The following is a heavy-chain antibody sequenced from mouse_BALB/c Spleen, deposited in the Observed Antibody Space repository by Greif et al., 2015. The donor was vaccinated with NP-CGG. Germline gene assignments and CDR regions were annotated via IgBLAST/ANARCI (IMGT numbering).Heavy chain of an antibody. J-gene: IGHJ2*01. CDR2: IDPSDSYT. D-gene: IGHD2-2*01. CDR1: GYTFTSYW. V-gene: IGHV1-69*02. Sequence: QVQLKQSGAELVKPGASVKLSCKASGYTFTSYWMHWVKQRPGQGLEWIGEIDPSDSYTNYNQKFKGKTTLTVDKSSSTAYMQLSSLTSEDSAVYYCARDGYDDDYWGQGTTLTVSS. CDR3: ARDGYDDDY.